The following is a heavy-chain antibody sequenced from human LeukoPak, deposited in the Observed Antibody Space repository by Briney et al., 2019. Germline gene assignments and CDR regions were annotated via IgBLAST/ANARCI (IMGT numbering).Heavy chain of an antibody. J-gene: IGHJ5*02. D-gene: IGHD6-19*01. CDR2: MYYSGST. Sequence: SETLSLTCTVSGGSISSSTYYWGWIRQPPGKGLEWIGSMYYSGSTYYNPSLKSRVTISLDTSKNQLSLKLSSVTAADTAVYYCARHRGSSGWHNWFDPWGQGTLVTVSS. V-gene: IGHV4-39*01. CDR3: ARHRGSSGWHNWFDP. CDR1: GGSISSSTYY.